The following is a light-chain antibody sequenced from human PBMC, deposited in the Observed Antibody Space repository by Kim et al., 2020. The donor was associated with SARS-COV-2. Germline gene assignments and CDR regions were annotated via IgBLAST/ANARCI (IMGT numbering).Light chain of an antibody. CDR2: GKN. J-gene: IGLJ1*01. CDR3: NPRDSSGNHYV. Sequence: LGQTVRITCQGDTLRSYYASWYQQKPGQAPVLVIYGKNNRPSGIPDRFSGSSSGNTASLTITGAQAEDEADYYCNPRDSSGNHYVFGTGTKVTVL. V-gene: IGLV3-19*01. CDR1: TLRSYY.